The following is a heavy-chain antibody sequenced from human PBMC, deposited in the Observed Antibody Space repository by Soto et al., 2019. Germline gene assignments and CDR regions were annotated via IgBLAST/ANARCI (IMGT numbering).Heavy chain of an antibody. CDR1: GYTFTSYG. CDR2: VSAYNGNT. Sequence: ASVKVSCKASGYTFTSYGISWVRQAPGQGLEWMGWVSAYNGNTNYAQKLQGRVTMTTDTSTSTAYMELRSLRSDDTAVFYCARGGSVDLGELSPDDYWGQGTLVTVSS. D-gene: IGHD3-16*02. J-gene: IGHJ4*02. CDR3: ARGGSVDLGELSPDDY. V-gene: IGHV1-18*01.